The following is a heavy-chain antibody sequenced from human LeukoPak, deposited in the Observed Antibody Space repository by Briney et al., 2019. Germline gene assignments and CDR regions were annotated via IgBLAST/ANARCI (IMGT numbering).Heavy chain of an antibody. D-gene: IGHD6-13*01. J-gene: IGHJ6*02. CDR1: GFTFSSYW. CDR3: ASQQQLAYYYYYGMGV. Sequence: PGGSLRLSCAASGFTFSSYWMSWVRQAPGKGLEWVANIKQDGSEKYYVDSVKGRFTISRDNAKNSLYLQMNSLRAEDTAVYYCASQQQLAYYYYYGMGVWGQGTTVTVSS. CDR2: IKQDGSEK. V-gene: IGHV3-7*01.